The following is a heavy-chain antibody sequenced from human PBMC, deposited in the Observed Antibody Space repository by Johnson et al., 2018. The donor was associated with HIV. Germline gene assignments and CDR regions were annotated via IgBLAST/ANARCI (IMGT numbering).Heavy chain of an antibody. CDR1: GFTFSSYW. J-gene: IGHJ3*02. V-gene: IGHV3-7*01. Sequence: VQLVESGGGLVQPGGSLRLSCAASGFTFSSYWMSWVRQAPGKGLEWVANIKQDGSEKYYVDSVKGRFIISRDNAKNKLYLQMNSLRAEDTAVYYCARGAWSYCGGDCYGYPPDACDIWGQGTMVTVSS. D-gene: IGHD2-21*02. CDR3: ARGAWSYCGGDCYGYPPDACDI. CDR2: IKQDGSEK.